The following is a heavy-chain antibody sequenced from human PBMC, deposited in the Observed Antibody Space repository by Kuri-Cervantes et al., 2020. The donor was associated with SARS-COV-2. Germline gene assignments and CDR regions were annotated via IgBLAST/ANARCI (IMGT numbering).Heavy chain of an antibody. CDR2: ISRSSSYI. Sequence: LTWAASGFHFSRYSMNRVRQAPGKGLEWVSAISRSSSYIYYADSVKGRFTIFRDNAKNFLYLQMNSLRVEDTAVYYCARDPYSSSWYSYYYSMDVWGQGAKVTVSS. CDR3: ARDPYSSSWYSYYYSMDV. D-gene: IGHD6-13*01. CDR1: GFHFSRYS. J-gene: IGHJ6*02. V-gene: IGHV3-21*01.